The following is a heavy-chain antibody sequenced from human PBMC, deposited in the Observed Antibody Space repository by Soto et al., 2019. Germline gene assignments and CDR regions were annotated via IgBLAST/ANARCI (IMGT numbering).Heavy chain of an antibody. CDR1: GFSVSGSS. CDR2: MHRGGST. J-gene: IGHJ4*02. D-gene: IGHD5-18*01. CDR3: ARVNTTLVDHFDC. Sequence: LRLSCVVSGFSVSGSSIFWVRQATGKGLEWVSLMHRGGSTDNADSVKGRFTTSRDKSKNTLYLHMNGLRVEDTAVYYCARVNTTLVDHFDCWGQGTLVTVSS. V-gene: IGHV3-53*01.